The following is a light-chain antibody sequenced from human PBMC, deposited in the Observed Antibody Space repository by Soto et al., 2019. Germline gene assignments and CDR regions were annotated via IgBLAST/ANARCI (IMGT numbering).Light chain of an antibody. V-gene: IGKV3-11*01. Sequence: EIVLTQSPATLSLSPGERATLSCRASQSFNNYLAWYQQKPGQAPRLLIYDASKRATGIPARFSGSGSGTDFTLTISSLEPEDFAVYYCQQRYNWPRTFGQGTKVEIK. CDR2: DAS. J-gene: IGKJ1*01. CDR1: QSFNNY. CDR3: QQRYNWPRT.